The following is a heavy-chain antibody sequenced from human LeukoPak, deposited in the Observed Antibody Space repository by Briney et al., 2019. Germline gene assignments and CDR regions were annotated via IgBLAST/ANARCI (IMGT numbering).Heavy chain of an antibody. CDR1: EFTVSRNH. Sequence: GGSLRLSCTASEFTVSRNHMLWVRQAPGKGLEWVSLIFSNGDTHYADSVKGRFTISRDTSKNTVSLQMNSLRVEDTAMYYCTRDRMNYWGQGTLVTVSS. J-gene: IGHJ4*02. CDR3: TRDRMNY. V-gene: IGHV3-53*01. CDR2: IFSNGDT.